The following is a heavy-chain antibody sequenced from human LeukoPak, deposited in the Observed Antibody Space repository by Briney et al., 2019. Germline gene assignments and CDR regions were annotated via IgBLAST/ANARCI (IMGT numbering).Heavy chain of an antibody. CDR2: IYYSGST. D-gene: IGHD3-10*01. CDR1: GGSISSSSYY. Sequence: NPSDTLSLTCTVSGGSISSSSYYWGWIRQPPGKGLEWIGSIYYSGSTYYNPSLKSRVTILVDTSKNQFSPRLTSVTAADTAVYYCARDFAYASGSRPKWYFDLWGRGTLVTVSS. CDR3: ARDFAYASGSRPKWYFDL. J-gene: IGHJ2*01. V-gene: IGHV4-39*07.